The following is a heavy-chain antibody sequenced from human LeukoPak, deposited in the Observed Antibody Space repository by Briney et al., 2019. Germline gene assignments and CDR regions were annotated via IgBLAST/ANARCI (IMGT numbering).Heavy chain of an antibody. Sequence: PSETLPLTCTVSGGSISSYYWSWIRQPPGKGLEWIAYISDIGSINYNPSLKSRVTISLDTSKNQFTLKLSSVTAADTAVYYCAGHHPRNTVDFWGQGTLVTVSS. CDR2: ISDIGSI. V-gene: IGHV4-59*08. CDR1: GGSISSYY. D-gene: IGHD2/OR15-2a*01. J-gene: IGHJ4*02. CDR3: AGHHPRNTVDF.